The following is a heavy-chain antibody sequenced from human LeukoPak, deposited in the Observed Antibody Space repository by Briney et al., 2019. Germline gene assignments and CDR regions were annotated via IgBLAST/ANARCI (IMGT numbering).Heavy chain of an antibody. CDR2: IIPIFGTA. Sequence: EASVKVSCKASGGAFSRYAISWVRQAPGQGLEWMGGIIPIFGTANYAQKFQGRVTITTDESTSTAYMELSSLRSEDTAVYYCAIHYYDSSGYYHWGQGTLVTVSS. J-gene: IGHJ5*02. V-gene: IGHV1-69*05. CDR3: AIHYYDSSGYYH. CDR1: GGAFSRYA. D-gene: IGHD3-22*01.